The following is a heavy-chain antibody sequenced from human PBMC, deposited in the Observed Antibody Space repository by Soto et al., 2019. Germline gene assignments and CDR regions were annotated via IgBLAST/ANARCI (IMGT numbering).Heavy chain of an antibody. D-gene: IGHD4-17*01. CDR2: ISAYNGNT. Sequence: QVQLVQSGAEVKKPGASVKVSCKASGYTFTSYGISCVRQSPGQGLEWMGWISAYNGNTNYAQKLQGRVTMTTDTSTTIAYMELMSLRSDDTAVYYCARDALGTVTNVGDAFDICGQGTMVTVSS. CDR1: GYTFTSYG. V-gene: IGHV1-18*01. CDR3: ARDALGTVTNVGDAFDI. J-gene: IGHJ3*02.